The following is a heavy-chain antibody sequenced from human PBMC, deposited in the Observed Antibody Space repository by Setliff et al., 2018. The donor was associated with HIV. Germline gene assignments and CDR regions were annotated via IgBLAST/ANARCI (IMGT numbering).Heavy chain of an antibody. Sequence: PGGSLRLSCDVSGFTFSGFSMHWVRQAPGKGPEWVAYISSSGKRIFYADSVKGRLTISRDNAENSLFLQMSSLKVADTALYYCVRGSLAGDVPEYWGQGTLVTVSS. D-gene: IGHD3-10*01. CDR2: ISSSGKRI. CDR1: GFTFSGFS. CDR3: VRGSLAGDVPEY. V-gene: IGHV3-48*04. J-gene: IGHJ4*02.